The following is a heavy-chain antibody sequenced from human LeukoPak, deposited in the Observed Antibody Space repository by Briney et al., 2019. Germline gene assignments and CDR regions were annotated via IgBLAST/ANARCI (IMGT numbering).Heavy chain of an antibody. Sequence: PGGSLRLSCAASGFTFISYEMNWVRQAPGKGLEWVSYMSSSGSIYYADSVKGRFTISRDNAKNSLYLQMNSLRAEDTAVYYCAREQYGSDDALDIWGQGTLVTVSS. D-gene: IGHD3-10*01. J-gene: IGHJ3*02. CDR2: MSSSGSI. V-gene: IGHV3-48*03. CDR1: GFTFISYE. CDR3: AREQYGSDDALDI.